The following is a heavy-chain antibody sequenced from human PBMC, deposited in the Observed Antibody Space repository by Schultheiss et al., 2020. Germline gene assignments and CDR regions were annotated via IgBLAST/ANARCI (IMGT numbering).Heavy chain of an antibody. CDR3: ARLRLYYGSGSLGATESDY. J-gene: IGHJ4*02. CDR1: GGSISSSSYY. D-gene: IGHD3-10*01. CDR2: IYYSGST. V-gene: IGHV4-39*01. Sequence: SETLSLTCTVSGGSISSSSYYWGWIRQPPGKGLEWIGSIYYSGSTYYNPSLKSRVTISVDTSKNQFSLKLSSVTAADTAVYYCARLRLYYGSGSLGATESDYWGKGTLVTVSS.